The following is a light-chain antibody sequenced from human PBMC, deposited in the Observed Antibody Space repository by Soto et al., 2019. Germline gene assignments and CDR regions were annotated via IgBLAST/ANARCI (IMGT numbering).Light chain of an antibody. CDR1: SSDVGGYDY. CDR3: SSYTSSSTVV. CDR2: DVN. J-gene: IGLJ2*01. Sequence: QAVVTQPASVSGSPGQPITISCTGTSSDVGGYDYVSWYQQHPGKAPKLMIYDVNNRPSGVSNRFSGSKSGKTASLTISGLQAEDEADYYCSSYTSSSTVVFGGGTKLTVL. V-gene: IGLV2-14*01.